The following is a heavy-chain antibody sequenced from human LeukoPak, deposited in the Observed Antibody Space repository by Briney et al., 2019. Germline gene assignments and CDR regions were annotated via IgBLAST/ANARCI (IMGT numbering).Heavy chain of an antibody. Sequence: PGGSLRLSCAASGFTFSSYSMNWVRQAPGKGLEWVSYISSSSSTIYYADSVKGRFTISRDNSKNTLYLQMNSLRAEDTAVYYCAKDQGYSYGYYFDYWGQGTLVTVSS. CDR2: ISSSSSTI. V-gene: IGHV3-48*01. D-gene: IGHD5-18*01. CDR1: GFTFSSYS. J-gene: IGHJ4*02. CDR3: AKDQGYSYGYYFDY.